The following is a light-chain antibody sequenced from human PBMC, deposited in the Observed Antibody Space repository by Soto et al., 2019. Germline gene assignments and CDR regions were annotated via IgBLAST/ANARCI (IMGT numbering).Light chain of an antibody. Sequence: DVQMTQSPPSLSASVGDRITITCQASQDIGKFLNWYQQKPGKAPKILIYDGSNLETGVPGRFSGGGSGTHFTFTISSLQPEDIGTYYCQQYDNVVFTFGPGIKVDLK. CDR3: QQYDNVVFT. CDR2: DGS. V-gene: IGKV1-33*01. CDR1: QDIGKF. J-gene: IGKJ3*01.